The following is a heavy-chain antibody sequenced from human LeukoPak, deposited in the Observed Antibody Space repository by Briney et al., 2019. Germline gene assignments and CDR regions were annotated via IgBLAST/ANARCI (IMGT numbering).Heavy chain of an antibody. CDR3: ARHTGYSYGPGWGYYGMDV. Sequence: TSETLSLTCAVYGGSFSGYYWSWIRQPPGKGLEWIGSIYYSGSTYYNPSLKSRVTISVDTSKNQFSLKLSSVTAADTAVYYCARHTGYSYGPGWGYYGMDVWGQGTTVTVSS. CDR1: GGSFSGYY. CDR2: IYYSGST. J-gene: IGHJ6*02. V-gene: IGHV4-34*01. D-gene: IGHD5-18*01.